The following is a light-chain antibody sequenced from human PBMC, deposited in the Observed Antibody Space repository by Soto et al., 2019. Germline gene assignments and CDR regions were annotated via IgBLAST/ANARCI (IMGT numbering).Light chain of an antibody. V-gene: IGLV1-47*01. CDR3: SARDDILSGVV. CDR1: SSNIGSNH. J-gene: IGLJ2*01. CDR2: RSD. Sequence: QSVLTQPPSASGTPGQRVTIAFSGSSSNIGSNHVYWYQQFPGMAPKLLMYRSDQRPTGVPDRFSGSKSGTSASLAISGLLSDDEADYYCSARDDILSGVVFGGGTKLTVL.